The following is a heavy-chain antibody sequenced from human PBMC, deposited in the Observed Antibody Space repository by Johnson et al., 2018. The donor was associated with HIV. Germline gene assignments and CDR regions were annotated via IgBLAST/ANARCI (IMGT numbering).Heavy chain of an antibody. CDR2: IRYDGSEK. CDR1: GFTFSSYW. J-gene: IGHJ3*02. Sequence: QVQLVESGGGVVQPGRSPRLSCAASGFTFSSYWMHWVSQAPGKGLEWVTFIRYDGSEKYFADSVKGRFTISRDNSKNTLYLQMNSLRAEDTAVYYCAKRGSGWPSDAFYIWGQGTMVTVSS. CDR3: AKRGSGWPSDAFYI. D-gene: IGHD6-19*01. V-gene: IGHV3-30*02.